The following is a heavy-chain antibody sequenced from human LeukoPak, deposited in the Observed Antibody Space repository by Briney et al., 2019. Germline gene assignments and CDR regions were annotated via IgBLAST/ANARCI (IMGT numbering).Heavy chain of an antibody. J-gene: IGHJ4*02. CDR2: ISTSSSTI. CDR3: ARVRGNDQSDY. V-gene: IGHV3-48*01. CDR1: GFTFSSYS. D-gene: IGHD1-1*01. Sequence: GGSLRLSCAASGFTFSSYSTNWVRQAPGKGLEWVSYISTSSSTIYYADSVKGRFTISRDNAKNSLYLQLNSLRAEDTALYYCARVRGNDQSDYWGQGILVTVSS.